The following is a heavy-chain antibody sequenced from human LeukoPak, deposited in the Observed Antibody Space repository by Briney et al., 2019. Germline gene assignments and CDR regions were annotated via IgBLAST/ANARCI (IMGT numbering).Heavy chain of an antibody. Sequence: ASVKVSCKASGYTFTGYYMHWVRQAPGQGLEWMGWINPNSGGTNYAQKFQGRVTMTRDTSISTAYMERSRLRSDDTAVYYCARDGGFGELPDYWGQGTLVTVSS. J-gene: IGHJ4*02. CDR3: ARDGGFGELPDY. CDR1: GYTFTGYY. D-gene: IGHD3-10*01. CDR2: INPNSGGT. V-gene: IGHV1-2*02.